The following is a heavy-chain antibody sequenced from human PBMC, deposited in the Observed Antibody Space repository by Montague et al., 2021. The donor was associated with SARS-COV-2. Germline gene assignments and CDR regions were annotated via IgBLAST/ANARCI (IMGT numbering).Heavy chain of an antibody. J-gene: IGHJ4*02. CDR3: ARTDVAAAGTSLDF. CDR1: GFSLSTSGMC. CDR2: IAWHDDK. V-gene: IGHV2-70*11. Sequence: PALVKPTQTLTLTCTFSGFSLSTSGMCVSWMRQPPGKAPECLARIAWHDDKYYSTSLKARLTISKDTSKNQVLLTMTNVATVDTATYYCARTDVAAAGTSLDFWGQGTLVTVSS. D-gene: IGHD6-13*01.